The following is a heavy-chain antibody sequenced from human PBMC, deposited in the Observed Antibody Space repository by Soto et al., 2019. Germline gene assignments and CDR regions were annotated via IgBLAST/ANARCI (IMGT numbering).Heavy chain of an antibody. J-gene: IGHJ4*02. Sequence: GGSLRLSCAASGFTVSSNYMSWVRQAPGKGLEWVSVIYSGGSTYYADSVKGRFTITRDNSKNTLYLQMNSLRAEDTAVYYCASNRYSSSSDSPFVFDYWGQGTLVTVSS. V-gene: IGHV3-53*01. D-gene: IGHD6-6*01. CDR3: ASNRYSSSSDSPFVFDY. CDR1: GFTVSSNY. CDR2: IYSGGST.